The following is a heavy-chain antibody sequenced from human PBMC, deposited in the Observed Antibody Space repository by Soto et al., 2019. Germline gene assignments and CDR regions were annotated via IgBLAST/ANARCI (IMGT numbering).Heavy chain of an antibody. CDR1: GFTFSGHW. Sequence: EAQLVESGGGLVQPGGSLRLSCAASGFTFSGHWMSWVRQAPGKGLEWVANIRQDGNEKYYVDSVEGRFTISRDNARKSLYHQMNSLGTEDTTGYYGAAGPYSGGSTYWYYNYGMDVWGKGTTVNVSS. CDR3: AAGPYSGGSTYWYYNYGMDV. CDR2: IRQDGNEK. J-gene: IGHJ6*04. D-gene: IGHD6-19*01. V-gene: IGHV3-7*03.